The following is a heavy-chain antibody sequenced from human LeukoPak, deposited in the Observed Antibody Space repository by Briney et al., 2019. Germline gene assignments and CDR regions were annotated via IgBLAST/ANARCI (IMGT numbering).Heavy chain of an antibody. V-gene: IGHV1-69*05. D-gene: IGHD1-26*01. J-gene: IGHJ4*02. CDR3: ARGGTYYPNYFDY. CDR2: VIAIFRTS. Sequence: SVKVSCKASGYTFTSYDINWVRQAPGQGLEWVGGVIAIFRTSNYAQKFQGRVTITTDESTSTAYMELSSLRSEDTAVYFCARGGTYYPNYFDYWGQGTLVTVSS. CDR1: GYTFTSYD.